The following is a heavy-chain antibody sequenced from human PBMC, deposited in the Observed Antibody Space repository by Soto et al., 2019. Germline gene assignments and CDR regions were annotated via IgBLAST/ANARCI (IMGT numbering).Heavy chain of an antibody. D-gene: IGHD3-16*02. Sequence: EVQLVESGGGLVQPGRSLRLSCIASGFTFDGHAMHWVRQAPGKGLEWVSGLGWNGGDTDYADSVKGRFTSSRDNAKNSLHLQMNSLSAEDTALYYCAKLRYREGTGYFDYWGQGTLVIVSS. CDR2: LGWNGGDT. V-gene: IGHV3-9*01. J-gene: IGHJ4*02. CDR1: GFTFDGHA. CDR3: AKLRYREGTGYFDY.